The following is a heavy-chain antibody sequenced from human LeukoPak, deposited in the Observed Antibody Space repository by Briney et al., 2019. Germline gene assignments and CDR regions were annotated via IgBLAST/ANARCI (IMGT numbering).Heavy chain of an antibody. V-gene: IGHV4-34*01. Sequence: SETLSLTCAVYGGSFSGYYWSWIRQPPGKGLEWIGEISHSGSTNYNPSLKSRVTISVDTSKNQFSLKLSSVTAADTAVYYCARARTDQLLYDYWGQGTLVTVSS. D-gene: IGHD2-2*02. CDR3: ARARTDQLLYDY. CDR1: GGSFSGYY. J-gene: IGHJ4*02. CDR2: ISHSGST.